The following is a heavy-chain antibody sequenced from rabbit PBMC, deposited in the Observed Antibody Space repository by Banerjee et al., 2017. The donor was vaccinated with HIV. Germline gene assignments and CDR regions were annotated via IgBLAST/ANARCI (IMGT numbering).Heavy chain of an antibody. J-gene: IGHJ4*01. Sequence: QEQLVESGGGLVQPGGSLKLSCKASGFDFRSYGVSWVRQAPGKGLEWIGYIDPVFGSTYYASWVNGRFTISSHNAQNTLYLQLNSLTAADTATYFCVTAAGSSYPYYFNLWGQGTLVTVS. CDR2: IDPVFGST. V-gene: IGHV1S47*01. D-gene: IGHD8-1*01. CDR1: GFDFRSYG. CDR3: VTAAGSSYPYYFNL.